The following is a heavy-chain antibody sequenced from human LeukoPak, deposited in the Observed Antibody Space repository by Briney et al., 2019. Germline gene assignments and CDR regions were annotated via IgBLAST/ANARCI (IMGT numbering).Heavy chain of an antibody. V-gene: IGHV4-59*01. J-gene: IGHJ6*03. Sequence: PSETLSLTCTVSGGSISSYYWSWIRQPPGKGLEWIGYIYYSGSTNYNPSLKSRVTISVDTSKNQFSLKLSSVTAADTAVYYCARIPVRSSSGYYYHYMDVWGKGTTVTVSS. CDR1: GGSISSYY. CDR2: IYYSGST. D-gene: IGHD6-6*01. CDR3: ARIPVRSSSGYYYHYMDV.